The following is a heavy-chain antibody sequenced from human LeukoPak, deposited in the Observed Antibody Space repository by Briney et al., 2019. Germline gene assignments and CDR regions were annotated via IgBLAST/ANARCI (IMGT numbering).Heavy chain of an antibody. J-gene: IGHJ5*02. CDR1: GGTFSSYA. Sequence: ASVKVSCKASGGTFSSYAISWVRQAPGQGLGWMGGIIPIFGTANYAQKFQGRVTITADESTSTAYMELSSLRSEDTAVYYCARGGGIVVVPAMDFGWFDPWGQGTLVTVSS. V-gene: IGHV1-69*13. CDR2: IIPIFGTA. CDR3: ARGGGIVVVPAMDFGWFDP. D-gene: IGHD2-2*01.